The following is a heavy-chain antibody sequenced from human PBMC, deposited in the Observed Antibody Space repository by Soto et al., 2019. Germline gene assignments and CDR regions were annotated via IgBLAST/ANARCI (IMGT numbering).Heavy chain of an antibody. CDR2: ISGSGGST. J-gene: IGHJ2*01. V-gene: IGHV3-23*01. CDR3: SRGRSSGWLTYWYLDL. D-gene: IGHD6-19*01. Sequence: PGGSLRLSCAASGFTFSSYAMSWVRQAPGKGLEWVSIISGSGGSTYYADSVKGRFTISRDNSKNTLFLQMNSPRAEDTAVYYCSRGRSSGWLTYWYLDLWGRGTLVTVSS. CDR1: GFTFSSYA.